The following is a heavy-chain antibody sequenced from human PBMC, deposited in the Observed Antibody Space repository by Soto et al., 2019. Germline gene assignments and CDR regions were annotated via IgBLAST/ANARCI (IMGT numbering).Heavy chain of an antibody. CDR3: ARDEKVQWELTHWEYYGMDV. CDR1: GFTFSSYE. D-gene: IGHD1-26*01. CDR2: ISSSGSTI. J-gene: IGHJ6*02. Sequence: GGSLRLSCAASGFTFSSYEMNWVRQAPGKGLEWVSYISSSGSTIYYADSVKGRFTISRDNAKNSLYLQMNSLRAEDTAVYYCARDEKVQWELTHWEYYGMDVWGQGTTVTVYS. V-gene: IGHV3-48*03.